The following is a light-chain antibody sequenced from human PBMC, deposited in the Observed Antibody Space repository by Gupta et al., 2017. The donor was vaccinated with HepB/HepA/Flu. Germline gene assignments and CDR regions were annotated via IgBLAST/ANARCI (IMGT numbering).Light chain of an antibody. Sequence: SFELTQPPSVSVPPGQTASITCSGDKLGDKYACWYQQKPGQSPVLVIYQDTKRPSGIPERFSGSNSRNTATLTISGTQAMDEADYYCQAWDSSNVVFGGGTKLTVL. J-gene: IGLJ2*01. CDR2: QDT. V-gene: IGLV3-1*01. CDR1: KLGDKY. CDR3: QAWDSSNVV.